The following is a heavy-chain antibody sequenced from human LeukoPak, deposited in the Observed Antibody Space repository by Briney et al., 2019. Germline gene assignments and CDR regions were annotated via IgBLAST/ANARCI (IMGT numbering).Heavy chain of an antibody. V-gene: IGHV1-69*05. CDR3: ARQGNTAMATFDY. J-gene: IGHJ4*02. CDR2: IIPIFGTA. Sequence: ASVKVSCKASGGTFSSYAISWVRQAPGPGLEWMGGIIPIFGTANYAQKFQGRVTITTDESTSTAYMELSSLRSEDTAVYYCARQGNTAMATFDYWGQGTLVTVSS. CDR1: GGTFSSYA. D-gene: IGHD5-18*01.